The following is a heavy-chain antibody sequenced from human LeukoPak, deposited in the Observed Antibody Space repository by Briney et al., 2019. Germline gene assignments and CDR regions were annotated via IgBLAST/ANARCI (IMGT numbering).Heavy chain of an antibody. J-gene: IGHJ1*01. CDR1: GYTFINYH. CDR3: ARRSVSPEYFQH. CDR2: INPTDGST. D-gene: IGHD5/OR15-5a*01. V-gene: IGHV1-46*01. Sequence: ASVKVSCKASGYTFINYHMHWVRQAPGQGLEWMGIINPTDGSTSYAQKFQGRVTMTRDMSTSTVYMQLNSLGFEDTAVYFCARRSVSPEYFQHWGQGTLVTVSS.